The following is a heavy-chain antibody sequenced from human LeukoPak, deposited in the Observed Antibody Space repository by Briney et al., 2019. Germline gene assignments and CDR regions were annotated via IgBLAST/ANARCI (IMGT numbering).Heavy chain of an antibody. J-gene: IGHJ4*02. CDR2: ISNDARNK. D-gene: IGHD5-12*01. Sequence: GGSLRLSCAASGFTFSNYALHWVRQAPGKGLEWVAFISNDARNKYYPDSVEGRFTISRDNSKNTLYLQMNSLRAEDTAVYYCVRDDRGYSGYHFDYWGQGTLVTVSS. CDR3: VRDDRGYSGYHFDY. V-gene: IGHV3-30*14. CDR1: GFTFSNYA.